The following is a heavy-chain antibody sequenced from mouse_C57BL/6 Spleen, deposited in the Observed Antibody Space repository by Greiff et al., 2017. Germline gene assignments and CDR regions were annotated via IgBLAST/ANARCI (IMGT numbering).Heavy chain of an antibody. CDR3: ARSMITTDFDY. CDR2: IDPNSGGT. Sequence: QVQLQQPGAELVKPGASVKLSCKASGYTFTSHWMHWVKQRPGRGLEWIGRIDPNSGGTKYNEKFKSKATLTVDKPSSTAYMQLSSLTSVDSAVYYCARSMITTDFDYWGQGTTLTVSS. D-gene: IGHD2-4*01. CDR1: GYTFTSHW. V-gene: IGHV1-72*01. J-gene: IGHJ2*01.